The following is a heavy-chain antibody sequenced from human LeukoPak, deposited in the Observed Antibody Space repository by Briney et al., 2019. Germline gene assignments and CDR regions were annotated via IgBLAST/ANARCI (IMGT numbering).Heavy chain of an antibody. CDR1: GFSVSSTY. D-gene: IGHD3-22*01. Sequence: GGSLRLSCAASGFSVSSTYLTWVRQAPGKELEWLSVLYSNGIISYADSVKGRFTISRDSSENAVYLQMDNLRPEDTDLYFCARGKLYSYETTSYYGPFDCWGQGTLVTVSS. CDR3: ARGKLYSYETTSYYGPFDC. J-gene: IGHJ4*02. V-gene: IGHV3-53*01. CDR2: LYSNGII.